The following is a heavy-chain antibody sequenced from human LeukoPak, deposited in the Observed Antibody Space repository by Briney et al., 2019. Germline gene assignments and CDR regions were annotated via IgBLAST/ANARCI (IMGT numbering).Heavy chain of an antibody. D-gene: IGHD1-1*01. J-gene: IGHJ5*02. CDR1: GYTFTDYY. CDR2: INPNSGGP. Sequence: ASVKVSCKASGYTFTDYYMHWVRQAPGQGLEWMGWINPNSGGPDYAQKFQGRVTMTRDTSIRTADMELSRLRSDDTVVYYCVRRTQLYNWFDPWGQGKLVIVSS. CDR3: VRRTQLYNWFDP. V-gene: IGHV1-2*02.